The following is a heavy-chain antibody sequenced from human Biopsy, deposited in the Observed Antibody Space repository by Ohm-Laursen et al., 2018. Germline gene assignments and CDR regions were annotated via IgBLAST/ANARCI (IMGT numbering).Heavy chain of an antibody. CDR2: MNHGGST. J-gene: IGHJ4*02. V-gene: IGHV4-34*01. D-gene: IGHD1-20*01. CDR3: ARGSNWNDWSFDY. CDR1: GFDFSDYS. Sequence: LRLSCAASGFDFSDYSRSWIRQPPGKGLEWIGEMNHGGSTNYNSSLKSRVTISVDTSKNQFSLKLNSVTAADTAVYYCARGSNWNDWSFDYWGQGTVVTVPS.